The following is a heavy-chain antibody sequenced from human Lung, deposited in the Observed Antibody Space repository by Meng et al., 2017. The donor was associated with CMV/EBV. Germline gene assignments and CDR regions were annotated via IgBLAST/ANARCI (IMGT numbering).Heavy chain of an antibody. CDR1: GDSITNHNW. CDR3: LRRSGGSV. J-gene: IGHJ1*01. D-gene: IGHD3-10*01. CDR2: IPHRGSS. Sequence: QVQLRESGPELVKPSEPRSLTCAVSGDSITNHNWWAWVRQPPGKGLEWIGEIPHRGSSAYNPSLKSRVSMSIDKSKNQFSLKLTSVTAADTAVYHCLRRSGGSVWGQGTLVTVSS. V-gene: IGHV4-4*02.